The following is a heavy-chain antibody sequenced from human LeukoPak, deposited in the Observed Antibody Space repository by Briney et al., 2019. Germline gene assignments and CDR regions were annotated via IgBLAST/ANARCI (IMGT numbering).Heavy chain of an antibody. V-gene: IGHV4-39*01. Sequence: PSETLSLTCSVPGGSISSSIHYWAWTRQPPGKWLEWLATISESGTTYYNPSLKSRVTISVDTSKNQFSLNLGSVTAADTAVYYCARYSGSYFDYWGQGALVTVSS. CDR3: ARYSGSYFDY. D-gene: IGHD6-19*01. CDR2: ISESGTT. CDR1: GGSISSSIHY. J-gene: IGHJ4*02.